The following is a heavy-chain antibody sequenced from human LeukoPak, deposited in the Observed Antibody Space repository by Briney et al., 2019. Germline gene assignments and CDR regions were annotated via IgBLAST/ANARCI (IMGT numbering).Heavy chain of an antibody. CDR1: GDSISSYY. CDR3: ARSDYYGSGFTFDY. CDR2: IYYSGST. D-gene: IGHD3-10*01. V-gene: IGHV4-59*01. J-gene: IGHJ4*02. Sequence: SETLSLTCTVSGDSISSYYWSWIRQPPGKGLEWIGYIYYSGSTNYNPSLKSRVTISVDTSKNQFSLKLSSVTAADTAVYYCARSDYYGSGFTFDYWGQGTLVTVSS.